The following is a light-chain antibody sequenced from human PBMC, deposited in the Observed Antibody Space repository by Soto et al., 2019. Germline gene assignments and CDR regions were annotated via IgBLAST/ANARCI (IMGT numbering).Light chain of an antibody. CDR1: QSVSSSY. V-gene: IGKV3-20*01. CDR3: HQYGSSPRT. CDR2: GAS. Sequence: EIVLTQSPGTLSLSPGERATLSCRASQSVSSSYLAWFQQKPGQAPRLLIYGASSRATGIPDRLSGSGSGTDFTLTISRLEPEDFAVYYCHQYGSSPRTFGQGTKLEIK. J-gene: IGKJ2*01.